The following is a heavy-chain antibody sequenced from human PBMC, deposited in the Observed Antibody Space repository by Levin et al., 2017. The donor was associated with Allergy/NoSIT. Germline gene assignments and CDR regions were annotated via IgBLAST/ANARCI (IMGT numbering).Heavy chain of an antibody. D-gene: IGHD3-16*02. J-gene: IGHJ4*02. CDR2: IDHSGTS. CDR1: GGSFSGYY. Sequence: SQTLSLTCAVYGGSFSGYYWSWLRQPPGKGLEWIGKIDHSGTSNYTPSLESRVTISADMSKNQFYLKMNSVTAADTAVYFCARGLWGGSRYTWGYWGQGALVTVSS. CDR3: ARGLWGGSRYTWGY. V-gene: IGHV4-34*01.